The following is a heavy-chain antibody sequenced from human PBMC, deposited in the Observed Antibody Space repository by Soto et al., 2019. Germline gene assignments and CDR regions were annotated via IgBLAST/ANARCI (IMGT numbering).Heavy chain of an antibody. J-gene: IGHJ4*02. CDR2: IYYSGST. V-gene: IGHV4-39*01. D-gene: IGHD6-13*01. CDR3: ARCPFTYSSSWYYFDY. Sequence: SETLSLTCTVSGGSISSSSYYWGWIRQPPGKGLEWIGSIYYSGSTYYNPSLKSRVTISVDTSKNQFSLKLSSVTAADTAVYYCARCPFTYSSSWYYFDYWGQGTLVTVSS. CDR1: GGSISSSSYY.